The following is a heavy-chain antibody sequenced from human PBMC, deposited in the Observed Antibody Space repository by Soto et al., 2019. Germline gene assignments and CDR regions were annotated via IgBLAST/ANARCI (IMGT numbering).Heavy chain of an antibody. CDR3: ARPRYPGRGYYGMDV. J-gene: IGHJ6*02. D-gene: IGHD2-15*01. Sequence: GESLKISCKVSGYSFSTYWIGCVRQMPGKGLECMGIIYPGDSDTRYSPSFQGQVTISADKSISTAYLQWSSLKASDTAMYYCARPRYPGRGYYGMDVWGQGTTVTVSS. CDR1: GYSFSTYW. CDR2: IYPGDSDT. V-gene: IGHV5-51*01.